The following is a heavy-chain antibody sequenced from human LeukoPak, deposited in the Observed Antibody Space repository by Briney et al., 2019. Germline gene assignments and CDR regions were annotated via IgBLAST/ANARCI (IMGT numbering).Heavy chain of an antibody. V-gene: IGHV4-59*01. Sequence: SSETLSLTCTVSGGSISSYYWSWIRQPPGKGLEWIGYIYYSGSTNYNPSLKSRVTISVDTSKNQFSLKLSSVTAADTAVYYCASNIAVAGPYYFDYWGQGTLVTVSS. D-gene: IGHD6-19*01. J-gene: IGHJ4*02. CDR2: IYYSGST. CDR3: ASNIAVAGPYYFDY. CDR1: GGSISSYY.